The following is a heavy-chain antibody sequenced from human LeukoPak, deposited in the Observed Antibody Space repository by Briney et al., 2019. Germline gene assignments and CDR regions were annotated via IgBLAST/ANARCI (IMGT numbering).Heavy chain of an antibody. J-gene: IGHJ3*02. D-gene: IGHD1-1*01. Sequence: GGSLRLSCAASGFTFSSYGMHWVRQAPGKGLEWVAVTSYDGSNKYYADSVKGRFTISRDNSKNTPYLQMNSLRAEDTAVYYCAKDRVQSSAFDIWGQGTMVTVSS. V-gene: IGHV3-30*18. CDR1: GFTFSSYG. CDR2: TSYDGSNK. CDR3: AKDRVQSSAFDI.